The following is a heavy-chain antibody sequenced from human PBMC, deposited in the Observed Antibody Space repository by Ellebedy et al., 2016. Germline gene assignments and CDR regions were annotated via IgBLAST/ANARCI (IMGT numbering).Heavy chain of an antibody. V-gene: IGHV4-61*02. Sequence: LRLSXTVSGGSISSGSYYWSWIRQPAGKGLEWIGRIYTSGSTNYNPSLKSRVTISVDTSKNQFSLKLSSVTAADTAVYYCARGVIAHQDAFDIWGQGTMVTVSS. D-gene: IGHD3-16*02. J-gene: IGHJ3*02. CDR1: GGSISSGSYY. CDR3: ARGVIAHQDAFDI. CDR2: IYTSGST.